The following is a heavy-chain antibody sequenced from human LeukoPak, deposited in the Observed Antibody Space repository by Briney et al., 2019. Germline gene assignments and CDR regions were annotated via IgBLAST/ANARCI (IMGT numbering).Heavy chain of an antibody. V-gene: IGHV4-61*01. CDR2: FYYSGST. J-gene: IGHJ4*02. CDR3: ARDSSGRSEYPPFDY. Sequence: PSETLSLTCTVSGGSVSSGSYYWSWIRQPPGKGLEWIGYFYYSGSTYYNPSLKGRVTISVDTSRNQFSLKLTSVTAADTAVYYCARDSSGRSEYPPFDYWGQGTLVTASS. D-gene: IGHD3-22*01. CDR1: GGSVSSGSYY.